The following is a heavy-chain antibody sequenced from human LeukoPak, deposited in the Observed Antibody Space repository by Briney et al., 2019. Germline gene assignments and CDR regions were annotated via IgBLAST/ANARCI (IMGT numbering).Heavy chain of an antibody. Sequence: PGGSLRLSCAASGFTFSSYAMSWVRQAPGKGLEWVSAISGSGSSTYFADSVKGRFTISRDTSKNTVYLQMNSLRSEDTAVYYCARWYNYDRSGSPDYWGQGTLVTVSS. J-gene: IGHJ4*02. CDR1: GFTFSSYA. CDR3: ARWYNYDRSGSPDY. V-gene: IGHV3-23*01. CDR2: ISGSGSST. D-gene: IGHD3-22*01.